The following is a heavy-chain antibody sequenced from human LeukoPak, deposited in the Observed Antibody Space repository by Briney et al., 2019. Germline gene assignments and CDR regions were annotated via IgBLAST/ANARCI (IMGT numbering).Heavy chain of an antibody. CDR1: GGSIRSSSYY. V-gene: IGHV4-39*01. Sequence: SETLSLTCTVSGGSIRSSSYYWGWIRQPPRKGSEWIGSIYYSGSTYYNASLKSRGTISVDMSKNQFSLKLNSVTAADTAVYFCARQVVAVAGTGYFDYWGQGTLVTVSS. J-gene: IGHJ4*02. D-gene: IGHD6-19*01. CDR2: IYYSGST. CDR3: ARQVVAVAGTGYFDY.